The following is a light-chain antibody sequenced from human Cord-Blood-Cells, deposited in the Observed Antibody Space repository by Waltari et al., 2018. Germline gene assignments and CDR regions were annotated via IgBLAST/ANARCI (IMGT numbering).Light chain of an antibody. CDR3: QQYGSSPLT. Sequence: EIVLTQSPGTLSLSPGERATLSCRASQSVSSSYLAWYQQKTGKAPRLLIYSASSRATCIPDRFSGSGSGTDFTLTISRLEPEDFAVYYCQQYGSSPLTFGGGTKVEIK. J-gene: IGKJ4*01. V-gene: IGKV3-20*01. CDR1: QSVSSSY. CDR2: SAS.